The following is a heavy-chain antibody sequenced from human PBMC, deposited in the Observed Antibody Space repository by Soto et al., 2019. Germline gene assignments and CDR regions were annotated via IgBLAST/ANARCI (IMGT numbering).Heavy chain of an antibody. CDR3: ARGMTTVTTFDY. CDR2: IYYSGST. CDR1: GGSISSGDYY. D-gene: IGHD4-17*01. V-gene: IGHV4-39*07. J-gene: IGHJ4*02. Sequence: SETLSLTCTVSGGSISSGDYYWSWIRQPPGKGLEWIGSIYYSGSTYYNPSLKSRVTISVDTSKNQFSLKLSSVTAADTAVYYCARGMTTVTTFDYWGQGTLVTVSS.